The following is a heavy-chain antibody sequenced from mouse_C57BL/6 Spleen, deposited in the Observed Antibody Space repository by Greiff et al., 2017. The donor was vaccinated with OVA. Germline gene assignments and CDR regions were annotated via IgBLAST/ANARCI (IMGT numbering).Heavy chain of an antibody. Sequence: QVQLQQPGAELVKPGASVKMSCKASGYTFTSYWITWVKQRPGQGLEWIGDIYPGSGSTNYNEKFKSKATLTVDTSSSTAYMQLSSLTSEDSAVYYCARCYYYGSSNYFDYWGQGTTLTVSS. J-gene: IGHJ2*01. CDR1: GYTFTSYW. CDR2: IYPGSGST. V-gene: IGHV1-55*01. CDR3: ARCYYYGSSNYFDY. D-gene: IGHD1-1*01.